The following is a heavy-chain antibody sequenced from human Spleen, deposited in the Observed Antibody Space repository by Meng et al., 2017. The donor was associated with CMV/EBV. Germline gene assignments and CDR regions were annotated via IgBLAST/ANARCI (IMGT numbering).Heavy chain of an antibody. CDR1: RFTFSSYS. V-gene: IGHV3-21*01. J-gene: IGHJ6*02. Sequence: GESLKISCEASRFTFSSYSMNWVRQAPGKGLEWVSSISSSSDYIYYADSVKGRFTISRDNAKNRLYLQMNGLRAEDTAVYYCGRALWDYYGLNVWGQGTTVTVSS. CDR3: GRALWDYYGLNV. CDR2: ISSSSDYI. D-gene: IGHD2-21*01.